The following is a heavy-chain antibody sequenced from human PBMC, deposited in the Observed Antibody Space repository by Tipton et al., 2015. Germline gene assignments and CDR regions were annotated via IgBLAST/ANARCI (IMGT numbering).Heavy chain of an antibody. V-gene: IGHV4-34*09. J-gene: IGHJ4*02. CDR2: IDDSGST. CDR3: ARVGGYSYGYDY. Sequence: TLSLTCAVYGGSFSGYYWSWIRQPPGKGLEWIGIIDDSGSTYYNPSLKSRVTMSVDTSKNQFSLKLSSVTAADTAVYYCARVGGYSYGYDYWGQGTLVTVSS. D-gene: IGHD5-18*01. CDR1: GGSFSGYY.